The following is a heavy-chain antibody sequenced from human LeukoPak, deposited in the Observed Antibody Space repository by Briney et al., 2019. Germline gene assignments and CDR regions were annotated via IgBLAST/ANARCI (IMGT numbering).Heavy chain of an antibody. CDR2: IYYSGST. CDR1: GGSISSSSYY. J-gene: IGHJ4*02. V-gene: IGHV4-39*01. CDR3: ARLYYDILTGYYSSRRRDYFDY. D-gene: IGHD3-9*01. Sequence: SETLSLSCTVSGGSISSSSYYWGWIRQPPGKGLEWIGSIYYSGSTYYNPSLKSRVTISVDTSKNQFSLKLSSVTAADTAVYYCARLYYDILTGYYSSRRRDYFDYWGQGTLVTVSS.